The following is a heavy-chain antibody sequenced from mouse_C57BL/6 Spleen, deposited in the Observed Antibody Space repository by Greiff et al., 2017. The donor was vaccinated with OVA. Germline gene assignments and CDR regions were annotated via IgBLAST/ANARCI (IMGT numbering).Heavy chain of an antibody. J-gene: IGHJ2*01. Sequence: EVKLVESEGGLVQPGSSMKLSCTASGFTFSDYYMAWVRQVPEKGLEWVANINYDGSSTYYLDSLKSRFIISRDNAKNILYLQMSSLKSEDTATYYCARYGNYEGFDYWGQGTTLTVSS. CDR2: INYDGSST. D-gene: IGHD2-10*02. V-gene: IGHV5-16*01. CDR1: GFTFSDYY. CDR3: ARYGNYEGFDY.